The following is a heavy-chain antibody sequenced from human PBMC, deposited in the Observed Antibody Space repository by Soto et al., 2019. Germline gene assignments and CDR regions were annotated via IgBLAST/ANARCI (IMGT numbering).Heavy chain of an antibody. CDR2: ISGDGSGT. V-gene: IGHV3-74*01. CDR1: GFTFSHYY. J-gene: IGHJ2*01. D-gene: IGHD3-10*01. CDR3: AREGDSAWYFDF. Sequence: PGGSLRLSCAASGFTFSHYYMHWVRQTPGKGLVWLSRISGDGSGTDYADSVKGRFTISRDDAKNTYLQINSLTAEDTATYYCAREGDSAWYFDFWGRGXLVTVYS.